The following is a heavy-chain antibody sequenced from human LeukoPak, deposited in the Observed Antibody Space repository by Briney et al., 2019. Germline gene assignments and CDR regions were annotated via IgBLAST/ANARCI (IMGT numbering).Heavy chain of an antibody. J-gene: IGHJ4*02. CDR2: INPNSGDT. CDR1: GYTFTGYY. Sequence: ASVKVSCKASGYTFTGYYLHWVRQAPGQGLDWMGWINPNSGDTNSAQKFQGRVTMTWDTSISTAYMELSRLRSDDTAVYYCATWDFWSGYYEWDYWGQGTLVTVSS. V-gene: IGHV1-2*02. D-gene: IGHD3-3*01. CDR3: ATWDFWSGYYEWDY.